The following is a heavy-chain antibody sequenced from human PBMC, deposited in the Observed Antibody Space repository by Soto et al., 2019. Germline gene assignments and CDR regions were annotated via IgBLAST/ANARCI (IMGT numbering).Heavy chain of an antibody. J-gene: IGHJ6*02. D-gene: IGHD2-8*01. Sequence: TGGSLRLSCAASGFTFSSYAMHWVRQAPGKGLEWVAVISYDGSNKYYADSVKGRFTISRDNSKNTLYLQMNSLRAEDTAVYYCARGTKKYYYYYGMDVWGQGTTVTVSS. CDR2: ISYDGSNK. CDR1: GFTFSSYA. CDR3: ARGTKKYYYYYGMDV. V-gene: IGHV3-30-3*01.